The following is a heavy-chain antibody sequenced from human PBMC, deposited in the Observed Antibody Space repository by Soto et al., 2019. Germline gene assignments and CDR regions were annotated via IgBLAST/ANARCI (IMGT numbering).Heavy chain of an antibody. V-gene: IGHV1-8*01. CDR2: MNPNSGNT. D-gene: IGHD3-10*01. CDR1: GYTFTSYD. Sequence: ASVKVSCKASGYTFTSYDINWVRQATGQGLEWMGWMNPNSGNTGYAQKFQGRVTMTRNTSISTAYKELSSLRSEDTAVYYCARGRGYYGSGANDYWGQGTLVTVSS. CDR3: ARGRGYYGSGANDY. J-gene: IGHJ4*02.